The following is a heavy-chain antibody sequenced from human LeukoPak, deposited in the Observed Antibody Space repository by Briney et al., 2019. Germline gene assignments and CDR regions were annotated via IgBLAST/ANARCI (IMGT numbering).Heavy chain of an antibody. D-gene: IGHD3-22*01. CDR2: IYYSGST. CDR3: ARVAYYDSSGYYYGEGTFDY. CDR1: GGSISSGGYY. J-gene: IGHJ4*02. Sequence: SETLSLTCTVSGGSISSGGYYWSWIRQHPGKGLEWIGNIYYSGSTYYNPSLKSRVTISVDTSKNQFSLKLSSVTAADTAVYYCARVAYYDSSGYYYGEGTFDYWGQGTLVTVSS. V-gene: IGHV4-31*03.